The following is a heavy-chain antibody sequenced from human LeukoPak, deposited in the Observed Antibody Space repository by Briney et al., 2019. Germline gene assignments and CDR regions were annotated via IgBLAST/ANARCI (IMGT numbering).Heavy chain of an antibody. CDR2: IKQDGGEK. CDR1: GFTFSNYW. CDR3: ARDVSGTADDAFDI. D-gene: IGHD1-14*01. J-gene: IGHJ3*02. Sequence: GGSLRLSCAASGFTFSNYWMSWVRQAPGKGLEWVANIKQDGGEKYYVDSVKGRFTISRDNAKNSLYLQMNSLRAEDTAVYYCARDVSGTADDAFDIWGQGTMVTVSS. V-gene: IGHV3-7*01.